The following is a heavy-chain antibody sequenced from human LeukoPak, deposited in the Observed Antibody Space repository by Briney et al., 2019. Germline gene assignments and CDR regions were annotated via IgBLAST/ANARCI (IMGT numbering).Heavy chain of an antibody. CDR3: ARGVLASLDY. D-gene: IGHD3-10*01. J-gene: IGHJ4*02. V-gene: IGHV3-48*01. CDR2: VSSGAPTI. CDR1: GFTYNIFG. Sequence: GGSLRLSCAASGFTYNIFGMNWVRQAPGKGLEWFSYVSSGAPTIYYADYMQGRLTISRDNAKNSLYLQMNSLRAEDTAVYYCARGVLASLDYWGQGPLVTVSS.